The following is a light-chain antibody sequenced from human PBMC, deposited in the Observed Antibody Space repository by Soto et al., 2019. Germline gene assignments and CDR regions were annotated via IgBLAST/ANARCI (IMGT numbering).Light chain of an antibody. Sequence: EIVLTQSPGTLSLSPGERATLSCRASQSVSSSYLAWYQQKPGQAPRLLIYGASSRATGIPDRFSGSGSGTDFTLTXSXXXXXXXXXYXCQQYGSSPLTFGGGTKVEIK. V-gene: IGKV3-20*01. CDR2: GAS. CDR1: QSVSSSY. CDR3: QQYGSSPLT. J-gene: IGKJ4*01.